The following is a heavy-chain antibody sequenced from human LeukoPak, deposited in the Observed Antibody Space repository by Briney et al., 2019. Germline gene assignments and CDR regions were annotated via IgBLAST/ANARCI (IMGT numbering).Heavy chain of an antibody. D-gene: IGHD6-19*01. Sequence: GGSLRLSCAASGFTFSDYYMSWIRQAPGKGLEWASYISSSSSYTNYADSVKGRFTISRDNAKNSLYLQMNSLRAEDTAVYYCARPYSSGIESVTSVDYLGQGTLVTVSS. CDR1: GFTFSDYY. J-gene: IGHJ4*02. CDR2: ISSSSSYT. V-gene: IGHV3-11*03. CDR3: ARPYSSGIESVTSVDY.